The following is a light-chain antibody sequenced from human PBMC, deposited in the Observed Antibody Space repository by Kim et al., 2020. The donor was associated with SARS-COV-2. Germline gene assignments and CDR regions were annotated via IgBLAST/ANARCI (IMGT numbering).Light chain of an antibody. CDR2: GAS. Sequence: EIVLTQSPGTLSLSPGERATISCRASQSVTSSYLAWYQQKPGQPPRLLIYGASNRATGIPDRFSGSGSGTDFTLTISRLESEDLAVYYCQQYGTSLRTFGQGTKVDIK. CDR3: QQYGTSLRT. V-gene: IGKV3-20*01. CDR1: QSVTSSY. J-gene: IGKJ1*01.